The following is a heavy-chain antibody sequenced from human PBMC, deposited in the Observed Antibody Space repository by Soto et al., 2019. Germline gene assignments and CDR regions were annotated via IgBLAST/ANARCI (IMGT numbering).Heavy chain of an antibody. J-gene: IGHJ1*01. CDR2: ISSSSSTI. V-gene: IGHV3-48*01. D-gene: IGHD6-13*01. CDR3: ARVSIAAAATRYFQH. Sequence: GGSLRLSCAASGFTFSSYSMNWVRQAPGKGLEWVSYISSSSSTIYYADSVKGRFTISRDNAKNSLYLQMNSLRAEDTAVYYCARVSIAAAATRYFQHWGQGTLLTVSS. CDR1: GFTFSSYS.